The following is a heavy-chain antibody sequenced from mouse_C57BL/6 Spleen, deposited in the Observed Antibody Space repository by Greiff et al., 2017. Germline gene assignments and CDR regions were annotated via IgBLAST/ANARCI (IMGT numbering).Heavy chain of an antibody. V-gene: IGHV3-6*01. D-gene: IGHD3-1*01. CDR2: ISYDGSN. CDR3: ASRGNYFDY. CDR1: GYSITSGYY. Sequence: EVQLQESGPGLVKPSQSLSLTCSVTGYSITSGYYWNWIRQFPGNKLEWMGYISYDGSNNYNPSLKNRISITRDTSKNQFFLKLNSVTTEDTATYYCASRGNYFDYWGQGTTLTVSS. J-gene: IGHJ2*01.